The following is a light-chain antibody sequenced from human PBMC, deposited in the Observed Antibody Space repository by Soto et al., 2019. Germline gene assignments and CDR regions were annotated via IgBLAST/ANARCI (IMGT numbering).Light chain of an antibody. J-gene: IGKJ4*01. CDR1: QGVTTW. Sequence: DVQMTQSPSSVSASVGDRVTITCRASQGVTTWLAWYQQKPGKAPNLLIYAASSLQSDVPSRFSGSGSGTDFTLTISSLQPEDFATYYCQQAHKFPLTFGGGTKVDIK. V-gene: IGKV1D-12*01. CDR2: AAS. CDR3: QQAHKFPLT.